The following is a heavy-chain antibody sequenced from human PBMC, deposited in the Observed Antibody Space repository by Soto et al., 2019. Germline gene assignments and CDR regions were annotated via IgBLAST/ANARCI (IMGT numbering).Heavy chain of an antibody. Sequence: SETLSLTCTVSGGSISSGGYYWSWIRQHPGKGLEWIGYIYYSGSTYYNPSLKSRVTISVDTSKNQFSLKLSSVTAADTAVYYCAKDALAYNSSKLGGMDVWGQGTTVTVSS. CDR1: GGSISSGGYY. D-gene: IGHD3-16*01. CDR2: IYYSGST. CDR3: AKDALAYNSSKLGGMDV. V-gene: IGHV4-31*03. J-gene: IGHJ6*02.